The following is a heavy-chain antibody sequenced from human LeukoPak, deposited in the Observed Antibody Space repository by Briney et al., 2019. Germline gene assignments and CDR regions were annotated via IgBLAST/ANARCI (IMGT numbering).Heavy chain of an antibody. J-gene: IGHJ6*03. CDR1: GFTFSSYA. D-gene: IGHD3-3*01. V-gene: IGHV3-30*04. Sequence: PGRSLRLSCAASGFTFSSYAMHWVRQAPGKGLERVAIIATSGSYKNYVDSGKDRFTISRDNSKNTLYLEMKSLRAEDTAVYSCARDRPSTVFGVADYYYMDVWGKGTRVAVSS. CDR2: IATSGSYK. CDR3: ARDRPSTVFGVADYYYMDV.